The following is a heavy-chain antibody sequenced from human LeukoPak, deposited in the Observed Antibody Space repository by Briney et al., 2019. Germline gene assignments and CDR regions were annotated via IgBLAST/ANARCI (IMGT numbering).Heavy chain of an antibody. V-gene: IGHV3-23*01. CDR1: GFTFSSYE. J-gene: IGHJ4*02. CDR2: ISGSGGST. Sequence: PGGSLRLSCAASGFTFSSYEMSWVRQAPGKGLEWVSAISGSGGSTYYADSVKGRFTISRDNSKNTLYLQMNSLRAEDTAVYYCAKVKAGATFFDYWGQGTLVTVSS. D-gene: IGHD1-26*01. CDR3: AKVKAGATFFDY.